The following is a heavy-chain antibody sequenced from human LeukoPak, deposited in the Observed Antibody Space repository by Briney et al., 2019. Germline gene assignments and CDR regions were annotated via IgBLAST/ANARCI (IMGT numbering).Heavy chain of an antibody. Sequence: PSETLSLTCIVSGGSISSSSYYWGWIRQPPGKGLEWIGRIYYSGSTYYNPSLKSRVTISVDTSKNQFSLKLSSVTAADTAVYYCAREVGATVAVGMDVWGKGTTVTVSS. V-gene: IGHV4-39*07. CDR2: IYYSGST. J-gene: IGHJ6*04. D-gene: IGHD1-26*01. CDR3: AREVGATVAVGMDV. CDR1: GGSISSSSYY.